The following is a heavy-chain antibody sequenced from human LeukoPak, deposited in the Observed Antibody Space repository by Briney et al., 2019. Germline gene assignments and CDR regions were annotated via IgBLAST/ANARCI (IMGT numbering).Heavy chain of an antibody. J-gene: IGHJ4*02. CDR1: GGSISSGGYS. CDR3: ARAAEGDYFDY. D-gene: IGHD6-19*01. CDR2: IYHSGST. Sequence: SETLSLTCAVSGGSISSGGYSWSWIRQPPGKGLEWIGYIYHSGSTYYNPSLKSRDTISVDRSKNQFSLKLSSVTAADTAVYYCARAAEGDYFDYWGQGTLVTVSS. V-gene: IGHV4-30-2*01.